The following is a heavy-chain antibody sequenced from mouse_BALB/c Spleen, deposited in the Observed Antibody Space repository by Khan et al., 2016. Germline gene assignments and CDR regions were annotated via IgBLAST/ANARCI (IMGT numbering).Heavy chain of an antibody. CDR1: GFTFSSFG. V-gene: IGHV5-17*02. Sequence: EVELVESGGGLVQPGGSRTLSCAASGFTFSSFGMHWVRQAPEKGLEWVAYISSGSSTIYYADTLKGRFTISRDNPKNTLLLQMTSLRSEDTAMYYCVRYGNYYVMDYWGQGTSVTVSS. J-gene: IGHJ4*01. CDR2: ISSGSSTI. D-gene: IGHD2-10*02. CDR3: VRYGNYYVMDY.